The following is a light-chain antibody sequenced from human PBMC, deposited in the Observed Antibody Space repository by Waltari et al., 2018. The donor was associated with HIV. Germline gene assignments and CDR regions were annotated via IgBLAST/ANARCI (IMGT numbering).Light chain of an antibody. CDR3: QVGDAIIL. CDR2: EHG. J-gene: IGLJ2*01. V-gene: IGLV3-21*02. Sequence: SSGLTQPPSVSVAPGQTATITREGNNIANPGVRWLQQKPGQAPTVVRYEHGERPSGIPERFTGSNSGDTAALTVSRVEAGDAADYCGQVGDAIILFGGRTKLTVL. CDR1: NIANPG.